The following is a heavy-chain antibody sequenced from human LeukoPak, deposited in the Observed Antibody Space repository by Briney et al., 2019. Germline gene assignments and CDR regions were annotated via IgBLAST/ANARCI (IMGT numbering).Heavy chain of an antibody. V-gene: IGHV4-4*07. D-gene: IGHD6-13*01. J-gene: IGHJ4*02. Sequence: SETLSLTCTVSGDPISSYYWSWIRQPAGKGLEWIGRIYTSGTTNYNSSLKSRLTMSVDTSKNQFSLKLSSVTAADTAVYYCASPGGIAAAGKEGLDYWGQGTLVTVSS. CDR2: IYTSGTT. CDR3: ASPGGIAAAGKEGLDY. CDR1: GDPISSYY.